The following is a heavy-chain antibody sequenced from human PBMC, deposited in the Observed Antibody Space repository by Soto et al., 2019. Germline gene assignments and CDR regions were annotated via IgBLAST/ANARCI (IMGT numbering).Heavy chain of an antibody. Sequence: PGESLKISCKSSGYSFTRYWISWVRQMPGTGLEWMGIISPGDSYTRYSPSFQGQVTISADKSISTAYLQWRSLKASDTAMYYCARRGIAVAGIEYWGQGALVTVSS. D-gene: IGHD6-19*01. CDR2: ISPGDSYT. CDR3: ARRGIAVAGIEY. J-gene: IGHJ4*02. V-gene: IGHV5-51*01. CDR1: GYSFTRYW.